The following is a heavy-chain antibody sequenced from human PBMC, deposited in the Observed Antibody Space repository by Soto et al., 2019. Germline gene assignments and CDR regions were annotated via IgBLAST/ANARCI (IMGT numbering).Heavy chain of an antibody. V-gene: IGHV3-23*01. Sequence: PGGSLRLSCAASGFPFSSTDMTWVRQAPGKGLDWVSTIDGSGGTTYYADSVKGRFTISRDNSMNTVYLQMNSLRADDTALYYCAKTSGWFNTWGQGALATVSS. CDR2: IDGSGGTT. CDR3: AKTSGWFNT. CDR1: GFPFSSTD. D-gene: IGHD3-10*01. J-gene: IGHJ5*02.